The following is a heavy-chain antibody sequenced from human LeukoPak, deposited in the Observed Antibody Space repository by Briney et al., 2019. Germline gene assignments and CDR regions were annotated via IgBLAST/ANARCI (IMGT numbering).Heavy chain of an antibody. CDR1: GGTFSSYA. V-gene: IGHV1-69*06. CDR2: IIPIFGTA. Sequence: ASVKVSCKASGGTFSSYAISWVRQAPGQGLEWMGGIIPIFGTANYAQKFQGRVTITADKSTSTAYMELSSLRSEDTAVYYCARELASGYDFWSGYYYSKYYYYMDVWGKGTTVTVSS. D-gene: IGHD3-3*01. CDR3: ARELASGYDFWSGYYYSKYYYYMDV. J-gene: IGHJ6*03.